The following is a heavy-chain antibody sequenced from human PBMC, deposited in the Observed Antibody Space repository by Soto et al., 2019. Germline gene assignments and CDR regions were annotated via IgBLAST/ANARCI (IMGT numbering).Heavy chain of an antibody. D-gene: IGHD2-15*01. J-gene: IGHJ6*03. CDR3: ARLSCSGGSCYHKYYYYYYMDV. V-gene: IGHV4-59*08. Sequence: SETLSLTCTVSGGSISSYYWSWIRQPPGKGLEWIGYIYYSGSTNYNPSLKSRVTISVDTSKNQFSLKLSSVTAADTAVYYCARLSCSGGSCYHKYYYYYYMDVWGKGTTVTVSS. CDR1: GGSISSYY. CDR2: IYYSGST.